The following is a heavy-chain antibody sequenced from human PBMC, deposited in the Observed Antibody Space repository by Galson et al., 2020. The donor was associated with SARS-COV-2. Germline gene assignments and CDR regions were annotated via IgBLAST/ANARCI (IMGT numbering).Heavy chain of an antibody. V-gene: IGHV3-15*01. CDR1: GLSFSHTW. CDR3: AKVRGGGAWEGDY. J-gene: IGHJ4*02. D-gene: IGHD2-21*02. Sequence: GGSLRLSCATSGLSFSHTWMSWVRQAPGKGLEWVGRIKSSSAGGTTDYAAPVKGRFTILRDDSESTLYLQMNSLKTEDTAVYYCAKVRGGGAWEGDYWGRGTLVTVSS. CDR2: IKSSSAGGTT.